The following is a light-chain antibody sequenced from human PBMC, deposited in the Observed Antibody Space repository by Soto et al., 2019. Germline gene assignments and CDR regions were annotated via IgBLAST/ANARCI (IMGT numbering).Light chain of an antibody. V-gene: IGLV1-44*01. CDR3: AAWDGSLNNVL. CDR2: GNK. J-gene: IGLJ2*01. Sequence: QSVLTQPPSASGTPGQRVTISCSGSGSSIGTNTVNWYRQLPGTAPKLLIYGNKQRPSGVPARFSGSKSGTSASLAISGLQSEDEAEYYCAAWDGSLNNVLFGGGTKLTVL. CDR1: GSSIGTNT.